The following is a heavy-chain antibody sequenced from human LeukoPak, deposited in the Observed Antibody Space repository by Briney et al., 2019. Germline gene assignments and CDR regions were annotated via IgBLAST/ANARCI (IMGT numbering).Heavy chain of an antibody. J-gene: IGHJ4*02. CDR2: IYYSGST. D-gene: IGHD5-24*01. V-gene: IGHV4-59*01. CDR1: GGSISSYY. CDR3: ARGVEAPYYFDY. Sequence: SETLSLTCTVSGGSISSYYWSWIRQPPGKGLEWIGYIYYSGSTNYNPSLKSRVTISVDTSKNQFSLKLSSVTAADTAVYYCARGVEAPYYFDYWGQGTLVTVSS.